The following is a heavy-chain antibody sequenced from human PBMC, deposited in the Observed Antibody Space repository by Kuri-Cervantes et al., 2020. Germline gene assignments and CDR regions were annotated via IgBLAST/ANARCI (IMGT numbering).Heavy chain of an antibody. CDR3: ASEGAVVDHYYYGMDV. J-gene: IGHJ6*02. Sequence: ASVKVSCKASGYTFTSYYMHWVRQAPGQGLEWMGIINPSGGSTSYAQKFQGRVTMTRDTSTSTVYMELSSLRSEDTAVYYCASEGAVVDHYYYGMDVWGQGTTVTVSS. D-gene: IGHD2-2*01. V-gene: IGHV1-46*01. CDR2: INPSGGST. CDR1: GYTFTSYY.